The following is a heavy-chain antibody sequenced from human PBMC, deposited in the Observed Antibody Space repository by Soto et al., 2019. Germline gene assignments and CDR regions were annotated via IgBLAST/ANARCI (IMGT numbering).Heavy chain of an antibody. D-gene: IGHD3-22*01. Sequence: ASVKVSCKASGYTFTSYAMHWVRQAPGQRLEWMGWINAGNGNTKYSQKFQGRVTITRDTSASTAYMELSSLRSEDTAVYYCARPKITYYYDSSYPLLPEDDAFDIWGQGTMVTVSS. CDR3: ARPKITYYYDSSYPLLPEDDAFDI. CDR1: GYTFTSYA. V-gene: IGHV1-3*01. CDR2: INAGNGNT. J-gene: IGHJ3*02.